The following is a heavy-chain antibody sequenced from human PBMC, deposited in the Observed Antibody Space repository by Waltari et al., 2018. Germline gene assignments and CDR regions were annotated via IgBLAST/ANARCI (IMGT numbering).Heavy chain of an antibody. Sequence: QVQLQQWGAGLLKPSETLSLTCVVNGGSFTAFYWSWVRQPPGKGLEWIWDYNQGETTQYNPSLSSRVTIAVDSSRNQFALTLTSVTAADTAVYYCARGQGEGADVWAQGTAVTVS. CDR2: YNQGETT. V-gene: IGHV4-34*01. J-gene: IGHJ6*02. D-gene: IGHD3-16*01. CDR3: ARGQGEGADV. CDR1: GGSFTAFY.